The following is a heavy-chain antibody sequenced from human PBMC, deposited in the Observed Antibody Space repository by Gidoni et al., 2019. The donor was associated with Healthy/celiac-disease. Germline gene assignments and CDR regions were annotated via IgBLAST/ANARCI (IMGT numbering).Heavy chain of an antibody. CDR1: GFTFGDYA. CDR3: TRDLVAGTLYYYGMDV. V-gene: IGHV3-49*04. D-gene: IGHD6-19*01. J-gene: IGHJ6*02. Sequence: EVQLVESGGGLVQPGRSLRLSCTASGFTFGDYAMSWVRQAPGKGLEWVGFSRSKAYGGTTEYAASVKGRFTISRDDSKSIAYLQMNSLKTEDTAVYYCTRDLVAGTLYYYGMDVWGQGTTVTVSS. CDR2: SRSKAYGGTT.